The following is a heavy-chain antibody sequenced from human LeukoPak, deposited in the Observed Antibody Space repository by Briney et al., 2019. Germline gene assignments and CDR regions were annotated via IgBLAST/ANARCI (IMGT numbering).Heavy chain of an antibody. V-gene: IGHV3-9*01. CDR3: AKSISRYYYYYMDV. CDR2: ISWNSGSI. CDR1: GFTLDDYA. Sequence: GGSLRLSCAASGFTLDDYAMHWVRQAPGRGLEWVSGISWNSGSIGYADSVKGRFAISRDNAKNSLYLQMNSLRAEDTALYYCAKSISRYYYYYMDVWGKGTTVTVSS. D-gene: IGHD2-21*01. J-gene: IGHJ6*03.